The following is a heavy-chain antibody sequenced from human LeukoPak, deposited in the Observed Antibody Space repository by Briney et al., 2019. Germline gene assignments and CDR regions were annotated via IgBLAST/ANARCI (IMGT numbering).Heavy chain of an antibody. CDR2: IIPIFGTA. CDR1: GGTFISYA. J-gene: IGHJ2*01. V-gene: IGHV1-69*05. Sequence: SVKVSCKASGGTFISYAISWVRQAPGQGVEWMGRIIPIFGTANYAQKFQGRVTITTDESTSTAYMELSSLRSEDTAVYYCARAPIEHRTTVTTWYFDLWGRGTLVTVSS. D-gene: IGHD4-17*01. CDR3: ARAPIEHRTTVTTWYFDL.